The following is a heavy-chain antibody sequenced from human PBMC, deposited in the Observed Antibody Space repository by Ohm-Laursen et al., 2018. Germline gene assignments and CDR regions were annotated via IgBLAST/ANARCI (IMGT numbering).Heavy chain of an antibody. V-gene: IGHV3-7*01. D-gene: IGHD3-10*01. Sequence: GSLRLSCAASGFTVSNYWMSWVRQPPGKGLEWVANINKDESEKYYVDSVKGRFTISKDNAKNSLYLQMNSLKFEDTAVYYCARGRPRRGLTDYWGQGTLVTVSS. CDR1: GFTVSNYW. CDR3: ARGRPRRGLTDY. CDR2: INKDESEK. J-gene: IGHJ4*02.